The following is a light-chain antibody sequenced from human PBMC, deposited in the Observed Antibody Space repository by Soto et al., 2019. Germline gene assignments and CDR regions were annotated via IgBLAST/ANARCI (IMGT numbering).Light chain of an antibody. Sequence: EIVLTQSPGTLSLSPGERATLSCRASQSVSSSYLAWYQQKPGQAPRLLPYGASSRATGIPDRFSGSGSGTDFTLTISRLEPEDFAVSYCQQYGSSLTWTFGQGTKVEIK. CDR2: GAS. J-gene: IGKJ1*01. V-gene: IGKV3-20*01. CDR1: QSVSSSY. CDR3: QQYGSSLTWT.